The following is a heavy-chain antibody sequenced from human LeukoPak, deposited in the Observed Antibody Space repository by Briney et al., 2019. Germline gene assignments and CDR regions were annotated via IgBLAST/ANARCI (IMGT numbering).Heavy chain of an antibody. CDR2: IYYSGIT. J-gene: IGHJ4*02. CDR1: GGSISSSSYY. D-gene: IGHD1-26*01. V-gene: IGHV4-39*01. CDR3: ARIGRASGSYYTLLDF. Sequence: KPSETLSLTCTVSGGSISSSSYYWGWLRQPPGKGLEWIGSIYYSGITYYNPSLKSRVTISVDTSKNQFSLKLTSVTAADTAVYFCARIGRASGSYYTLLDFWGRGTLVTVSS.